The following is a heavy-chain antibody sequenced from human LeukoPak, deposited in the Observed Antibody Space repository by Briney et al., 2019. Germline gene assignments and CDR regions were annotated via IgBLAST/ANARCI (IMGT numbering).Heavy chain of an antibody. CDR2: INPNSGGT. CDR1: GYTFTGYY. V-gene: IGHV1-2*02. Sequence: ASVKVSCKASGYTFTGYYMHWVRQAPGQGLEWMGWINPNSGGTNYAQKFQGRVTMIRDTSISTAYMELSSLRSDDTAVYYCARGAYSYWGSRVAYWGQGTLVTVSS. CDR3: ARGAYSYWGSRVAY. J-gene: IGHJ4*02. D-gene: IGHD7-27*01.